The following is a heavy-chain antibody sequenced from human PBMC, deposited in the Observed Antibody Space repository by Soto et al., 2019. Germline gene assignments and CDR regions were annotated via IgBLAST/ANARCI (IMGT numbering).Heavy chain of an antibody. V-gene: IGHV3-23*01. J-gene: IGHJ4*02. CDR2: ISNSGGST. Sequence: PGGSLRLSCAASGFTFSSYAMSWVRQAPGKGLEWVSTISNSGGSTYYADSVKGRFTISRDNSKNTLYLQMNSLRAEDTAVYYCAKDLDSSGMRSRAHFDYWGQGTLVTVSS. D-gene: IGHD3-3*01. CDR1: GFTFSSYA. CDR3: AKDLDSSGMRSRAHFDY.